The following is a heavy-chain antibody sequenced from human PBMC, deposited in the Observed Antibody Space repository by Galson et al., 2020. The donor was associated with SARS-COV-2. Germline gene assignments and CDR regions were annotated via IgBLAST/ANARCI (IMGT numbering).Heavy chain of an antibody. J-gene: IGHJ4*02. CDR1: GFSFSNYG. CDR2: ISYEGSIK. D-gene: IGHD3-10*01. V-gene: IGHV3-30*18. Sequence: GESLKISCAASGFSFSNYGMHWVRQAPGKGLEWVAVISYEGSIKYYADSLKGRFTISRDNPKNTLYLQMNSLMPEDTAVYYWAKCQQFFWLGEGGASDYWGQGILVTVSS. CDR3: AKCQQFFWLGEGGASDY.